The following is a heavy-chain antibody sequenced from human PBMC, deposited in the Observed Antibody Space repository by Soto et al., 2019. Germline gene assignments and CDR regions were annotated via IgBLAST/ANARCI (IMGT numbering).Heavy chain of an antibody. CDR3: ARDRTLGRSLYSLTGMDV. CDR2: IWYDGSNK. Sequence: GGSLRLSCAASGFTFSSYGMHWVRQAPGKGLEWVAVIWYDGSNKYYADSVKGRFTISRDNSKNTLYLQMNSLRAEDTAVYYCARDRTLGRSLYSLTGMDVWGKGTTVPVSS. V-gene: IGHV3-33*01. D-gene: IGHD2-8*01. CDR1: GFTFSSYG. J-gene: IGHJ6*04.